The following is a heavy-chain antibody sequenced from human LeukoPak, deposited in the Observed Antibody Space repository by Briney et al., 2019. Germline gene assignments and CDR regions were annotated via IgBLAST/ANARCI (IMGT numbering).Heavy chain of an antibody. CDR2: ISSSSSYI. V-gene: IGHV3-21*01. J-gene: IGHJ4*02. D-gene: IGHD4-17*01. CDR3: ARDYGDYVFDY. Sequence: GGSLRLSCAASGFTFSSYSMNWVRQAPGKGLEWVSSISSSSSYIYYADSVKGRFTISRDNAKNSLYLQMSSLRAEDTAVYCCARDYGDYVFDYWGQGTLVTVSS. CDR1: GFTFSSYS.